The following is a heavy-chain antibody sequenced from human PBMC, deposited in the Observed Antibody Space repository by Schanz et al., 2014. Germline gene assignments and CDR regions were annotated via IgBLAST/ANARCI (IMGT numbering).Heavy chain of an antibody. CDR1: GFTFSSYA. J-gene: IGHJ4*02. V-gene: IGHV3-23*04. D-gene: IGHD3-22*01. CDR2: IYASGAT. Sequence: QLVGSGGGLIQPGGSLRLSCAASGFTFSSYAMSWVRQAPGKGLEWVSTIYASGATYYADSVKRRFTISRDISKNTLYLQMNSLRAEDTAVYYCAKDPSHGDYDYYFDYWGQGTLVTVSS. CDR3: AKDPSHGDYDYYFDY.